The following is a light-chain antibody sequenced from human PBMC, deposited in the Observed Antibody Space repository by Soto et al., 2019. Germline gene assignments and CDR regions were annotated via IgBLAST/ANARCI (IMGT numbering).Light chain of an antibody. CDR3: CSFSGSPYV. Sequence: ALTQPRSVSGSPGQSVTISCTGTSSDVGGYNYVSWYQQHPGKAPKLMIYDVTKRPSGVPDRFSGSKSGNTASLTISGLQAEDEADYYCCSFSGSPYVFGSGTRSPS. V-gene: IGLV2-11*01. CDR2: DVT. CDR1: SSDVGGYNY. J-gene: IGLJ1*01.